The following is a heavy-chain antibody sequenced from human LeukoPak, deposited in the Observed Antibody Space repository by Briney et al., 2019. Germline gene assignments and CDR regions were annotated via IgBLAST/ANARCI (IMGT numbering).Heavy chain of an antibody. D-gene: IGHD3-10*01. CDR3: ARAHYGSGSYPDY. CDR2: ISSSSSYI. Sequence: GGSLRLSCAASGFTFSSYSMNWVRQAPGKGLEWVSSISSSSSYIYYADSVKGRFTISRDNAKNSLYLQMNSLRAEDTAVYYCARAHYGSGSYPDYWGQGTLVTASS. J-gene: IGHJ4*02. V-gene: IGHV3-21*01. CDR1: GFTFSSYS.